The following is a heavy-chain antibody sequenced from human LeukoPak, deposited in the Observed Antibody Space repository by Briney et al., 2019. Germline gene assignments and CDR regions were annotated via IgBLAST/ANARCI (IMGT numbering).Heavy chain of an antibody. CDR3: ATTSYCYGSGPRALDY. CDR1: GYTFTSYY. J-gene: IGHJ4*02. Sequence: ASVKVSCKASGYTFTSYYMHWVRQAPGQGLEWMGIINPSGGSTSYAQKFQGRVTTTRDTSTSTVYMELSSLRSEDTAVYYCATTSYCYGSGPRALDYWGQGTLVTVSS. CDR2: INPSGGST. V-gene: IGHV1-46*01. D-gene: IGHD3-10*01.